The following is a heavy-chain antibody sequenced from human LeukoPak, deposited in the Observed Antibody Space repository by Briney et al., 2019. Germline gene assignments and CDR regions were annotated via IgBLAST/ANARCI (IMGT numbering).Heavy chain of an antibody. D-gene: IGHD2-21*02. J-gene: IGHJ4*02. CDR3: ARDRKVVTANIFDY. Sequence: ASVKVSCKASGYTFTGYYMHWVRQAPGQGLEWMGWINPNSGGTNYAQKFQGRVTMTRDTSISTAYMELSRLRSDDTAVYYCARDRKVVTANIFDYWGQGTLVTVSS. CDR1: GYTFTGYY. V-gene: IGHV1-2*02. CDR2: INPNSGGT.